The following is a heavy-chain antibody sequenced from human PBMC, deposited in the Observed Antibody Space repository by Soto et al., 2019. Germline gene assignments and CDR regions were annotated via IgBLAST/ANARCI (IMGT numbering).Heavy chain of an antibody. CDR1: GFTFSNYN. J-gene: IGHJ4*02. V-gene: IGHV3-48*02. CDR3: ARVGFGSTCWGLDFYY. D-gene: IGHD6-19*01. Sequence: VQLVESGGGLVQPGGSLGLSCAASGFTFSNYNMQWVRQAPGKGLEWLSYISISSTKYYADAVKGRFTISRDDAKNTLYLQMNSQRDDDTAVYYCARVGFGSTCWGLDFYYWGQGTLVTVSS. CDR2: ISISSTK.